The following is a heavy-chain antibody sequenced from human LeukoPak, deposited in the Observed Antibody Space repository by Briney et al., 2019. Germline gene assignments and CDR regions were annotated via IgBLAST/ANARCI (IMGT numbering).Heavy chain of an antibody. Sequence: GGSLRLSCVASGFTLSSYNMKWVRQAPGKRLEWVSSISWRSSDIEYADSVKGRFTISRDIDKKSLYLQMNSLRAEDTAVYFCARGRSQLELRPFEYWGQGALVTVSS. V-gene: IGHV3-21*01. J-gene: IGHJ4*02. D-gene: IGHD1-7*01. CDR2: ISWRSSDI. CDR1: GFTLSSYN. CDR3: ARGRSQLELRPFEY.